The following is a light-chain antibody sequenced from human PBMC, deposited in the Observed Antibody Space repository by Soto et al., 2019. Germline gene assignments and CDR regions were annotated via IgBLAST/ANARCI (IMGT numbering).Light chain of an antibody. CDR1: QSIITY. CDR3: QQKYGLPRP. J-gene: IGKJ1*01. CDR2: GAS. Sequence: SQMPQSPSSLSASIGDTVTITCLASQSIITYLNWYQQKPGKAPRILIYGASTLQSGVPSRFSGSGSGTDFTLSISSLQYEDFATYFCQQKYGLPRPFGQGTKVDI. V-gene: IGKV1-39*01.